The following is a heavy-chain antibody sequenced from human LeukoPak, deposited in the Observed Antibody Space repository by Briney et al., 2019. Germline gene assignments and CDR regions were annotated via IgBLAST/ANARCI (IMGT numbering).Heavy chain of an antibody. CDR3: ARQEHSSSSDFDY. CDR2: INHNGNVN. CDR1: GFTFSSYW. D-gene: IGHD6-13*01. J-gene: IGHJ4*02. Sequence: PGGSLRLSRAASGFTFSSYWMNWARQAPGKGLEWVASINHNGNVNYYVDSVKGRFTSSRDNAKNSLYLQMSNLRAEDTAVYFCARQEHSSSSDFDYWGQGTLVTVSS. V-gene: IGHV3-7*03.